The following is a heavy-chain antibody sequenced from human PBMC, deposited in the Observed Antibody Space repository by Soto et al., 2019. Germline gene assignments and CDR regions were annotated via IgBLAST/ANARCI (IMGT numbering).Heavy chain of an antibody. Sequence: QVQLQESGPGLVKPSQTLSLTCTVSGASLSSGGYYWTWIRQVPGKALEWIGYIFHTGTTFYNPSLKSRVVMSIEKSDNQFSLNLRSVTAADTAVYYCARGLGYDSNGRFLAAFDVWGQGTMVTVSS. CDR1: GASLSSGGYY. V-gene: IGHV4-31*03. D-gene: IGHD3-22*01. CDR2: IFHTGTT. CDR3: ARGLGYDSNGRFLAAFDV. J-gene: IGHJ3*01.